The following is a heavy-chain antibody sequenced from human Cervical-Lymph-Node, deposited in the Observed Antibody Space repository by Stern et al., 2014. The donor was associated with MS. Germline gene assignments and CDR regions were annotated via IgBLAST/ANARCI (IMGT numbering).Heavy chain of an antibody. Sequence: QLVQSGSGLEKPPQTLSLTCAVSGGSISSGDYSWSWIRQPPGKSLEWIGYIVHSGSTYYNPSLKSRVSISVDRSKNQFSLKLSSVTAADTAMYYCARIFGGNFDNWGQGTLVTVSS. D-gene: IGHD4-23*01. CDR2: IVHSGST. V-gene: IGHV4-30-2*01. CDR3: ARIFGGNFDN. CDR1: GGSISSGDYS. J-gene: IGHJ4*02.